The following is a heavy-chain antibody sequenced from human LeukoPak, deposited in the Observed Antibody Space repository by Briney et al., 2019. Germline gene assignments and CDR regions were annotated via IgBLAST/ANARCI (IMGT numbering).Heavy chain of an antibody. V-gene: IGHV4-34*01. CDR2: INHSGGT. D-gene: IGHD3-22*01. CDR3: ARGDYYDSSGYWTPYPHWGY. J-gene: IGHJ4*02. Sequence: PSETLSLTCAVYGGSFSGYSWSWIRQPPGKGLEWIGEINHSGGTNYNPSLKSRVTISVDTSKNQFSLKLSSVTAADTAVYYCARGDYYDSSGYWTPYPHWGYWGQGTLVTVSS. CDR1: GGSFSGYS.